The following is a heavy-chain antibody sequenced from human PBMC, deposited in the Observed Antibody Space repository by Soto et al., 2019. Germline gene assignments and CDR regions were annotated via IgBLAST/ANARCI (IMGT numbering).Heavy chain of an antibody. CDR1: GFTFSNTW. J-gene: IGHJ6*03. CDR2: IKSKTDGGTT. Sequence: GGSLRLSCAASGFTFSNTWMSWVRQAPGKGLEWVGRIKSKTDGGTTDYAAPVKGRFTISRDDSKNTLYLQMNSLKTEDTAVYYCTTVSVNAPDYYYYYMDVWGKGTTVTVSS. CDR3: TTVSVNAPDYYYYYMDV. V-gene: IGHV3-15*01. D-gene: IGHD4-4*01.